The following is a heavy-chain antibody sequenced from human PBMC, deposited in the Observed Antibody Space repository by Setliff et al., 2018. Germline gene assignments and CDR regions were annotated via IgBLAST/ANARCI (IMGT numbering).Heavy chain of an antibody. V-gene: IGHV4-38-2*01. Sequence: SETLSLTCAVSGFPITNGYYWGWIRQSPGKGLEWIGNIFQSGITFYNPSLKSRVTLSLDTSRNQFSLNLRSVTAADTAVYYCARVGGLLVATMPFDYWGQGTLVTVSS. CDR1: GFPITNGYY. CDR2: IFQSGIT. CDR3: ARVGGLLVATMPFDY. D-gene: IGHD5-12*01. J-gene: IGHJ4*02.